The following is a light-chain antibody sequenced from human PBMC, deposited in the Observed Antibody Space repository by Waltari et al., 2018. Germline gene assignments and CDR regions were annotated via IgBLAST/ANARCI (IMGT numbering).Light chain of an antibody. Sequence: DIQMTQSPSSLSASVGDRFTIPCRASQNISSYLNWYQQKPGKAPKLPIYAASSLQSGVPSRFSGSGSGPDFTLTISSLQPEDFATYYCQQSYSSPWTFGQGTKVEV. CDR1: QNISSY. V-gene: IGKV1-39*01. CDR2: AAS. J-gene: IGKJ1*01. CDR3: QQSYSSPWT.